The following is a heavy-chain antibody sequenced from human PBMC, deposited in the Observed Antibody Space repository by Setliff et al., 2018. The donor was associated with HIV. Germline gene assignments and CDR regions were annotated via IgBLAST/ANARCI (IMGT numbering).Heavy chain of an antibody. V-gene: IGHV1-46*01. CDR3: ARRVAGTVYYYGMDV. CDR2: INPSGGST. Sequence: GASVKVSCKASGYTLTSYYMHWVRQAPGQGLEWMGMINPSGGSTSYAQKFQGRVTMTRDTSTSTVYMELSSLRSEDTAVYYCARRVAGTVYYYGMDVWGQGTTVTVSS. D-gene: IGHD6-19*01. CDR1: GYTLTSYY. J-gene: IGHJ6*02.